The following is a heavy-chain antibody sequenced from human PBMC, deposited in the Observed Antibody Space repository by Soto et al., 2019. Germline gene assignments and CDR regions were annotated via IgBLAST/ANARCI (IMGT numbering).Heavy chain of an antibody. Sequence: QVQLQESGPGLVKPSETLSLTCTVSGGSISSYYWSWIRQPPGKGLEWIGYIYYSGSTNYNPSHRSRVTISVDTSENPFSLKLSSVTAADTAVYYCARDAGLGSGWYDYWGQGTLVTVSS. J-gene: IGHJ4*02. CDR1: GGSISSYY. CDR2: IYYSGST. D-gene: IGHD6-19*01. V-gene: IGHV4-59*01. CDR3: ARDAGLGSGWYDY.